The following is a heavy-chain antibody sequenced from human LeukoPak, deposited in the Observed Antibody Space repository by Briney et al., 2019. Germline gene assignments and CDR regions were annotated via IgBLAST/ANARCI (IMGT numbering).Heavy chain of an antibody. V-gene: IGHV3-33*01. CDR2: IWYDGSNK. J-gene: IGHJ4*02. D-gene: IGHD5-24*01. Sequence: GGSLRLSCAASGFTFSSYGMHWVRQAPGKGLEWVAAIWYDGSNKYYADSVKGRFTISRDNAKNTLYLQMNSLRAEDTAVYYCARDTNYLSGGVLGYWGQGTLVTVFS. CDR1: GFTFSSYG. CDR3: ARDTNYLSGGVLGY.